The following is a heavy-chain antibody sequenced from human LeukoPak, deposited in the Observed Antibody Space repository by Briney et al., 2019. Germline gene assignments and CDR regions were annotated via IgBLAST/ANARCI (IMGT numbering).Heavy chain of an antibody. J-gene: IGHJ5*02. CDR1: GGSISSYY. V-gene: IGHV4-59*01. CDR3: ARDKQPGDQ. Sequence: PSETLSLTCTVSGGSISSYYWSWIRQPPGKGLEWIGYIYYSGSTHYNPSLKSRVTISVDTSKNQFSLRLSSATAADTAVYYCARDKQPGDQWGQGTLVTVPS. CDR2: IYYSGST. D-gene: IGHD6-13*01.